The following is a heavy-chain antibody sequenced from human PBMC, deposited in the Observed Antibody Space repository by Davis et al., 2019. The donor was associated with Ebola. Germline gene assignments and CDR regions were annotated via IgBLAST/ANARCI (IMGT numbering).Heavy chain of an antibody. J-gene: IGHJ4*02. D-gene: IGHD2-21*02. CDR2: VSRKGDS. V-gene: IGHV3-23*01. Sequence: GESLKISCAAFGFTFKKYGMSWVRQALGKGLEWVAAVSRKGDSYYAESVKGRFTVSRDTSKDTLFLQMDSLRDEDTAVYYCAKEMDVTKPYDHWGQGVLVTVSS. CDR1: GFTFKKYG. CDR3: AKEMDVTKPYDH.